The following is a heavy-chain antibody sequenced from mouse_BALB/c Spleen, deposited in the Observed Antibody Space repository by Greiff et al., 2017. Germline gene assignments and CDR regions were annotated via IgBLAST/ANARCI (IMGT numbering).Heavy chain of an antibody. CDR2: INPSTGYT. CDR3: ARWYYYGSSYWYFDV. V-gene: IGHV1-7*01. CDR1: GYTFTSYW. J-gene: IGHJ1*01. D-gene: IGHD1-1*01. Sequence: QVQLKESGAELAKPGASVKMSCKASGYTFTSYWMHWVKQRPGQGLEWIGYINPSTGYTEYNQKFKDKATLTADKSSSTAYMQLSSLTSEDSAVYYCARWYYYGSSYWYFDVWGAGTTVTVSS.